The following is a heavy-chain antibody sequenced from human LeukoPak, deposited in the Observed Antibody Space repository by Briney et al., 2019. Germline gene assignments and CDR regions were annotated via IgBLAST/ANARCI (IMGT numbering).Heavy chain of an antibody. D-gene: IGHD6-6*01. J-gene: IGHJ6*03. Sequence: KPRGSLRLSCAASGFTFSSYNMNWVRQAPGKGLEWVSSISSTSTYIYYADSVKGRFTISRDNAKNSLYLQMNSLRAEDTAVYFCARDRHVPGLYYYYMDVWGKGTTVTVSS. CDR2: ISSTSTYI. CDR1: GFTFSSYN. CDR3: ARDRHVPGLYYYYMDV. V-gene: IGHV3-21*01.